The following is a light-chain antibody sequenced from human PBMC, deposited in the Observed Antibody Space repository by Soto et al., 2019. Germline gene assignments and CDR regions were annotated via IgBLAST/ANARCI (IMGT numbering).Light chain of an antibody. Sequence: DIVMTQSPDSLAVSLGERATINCKSSQSVLYSSNNKNHLAWYQQKPGQPPKLLIYWASTRESGVPDRFSGNGSGTDFTRTISRLQAEDVAVYYCQQYYSTHQTFGGGTKVEIK. V-gene: IGKV4-1*01. CDR1: QSVLYSSNNKNH. CDR2: WAS. CDR3: QQYYSTHQT. J-gene: IGKJ4*02.